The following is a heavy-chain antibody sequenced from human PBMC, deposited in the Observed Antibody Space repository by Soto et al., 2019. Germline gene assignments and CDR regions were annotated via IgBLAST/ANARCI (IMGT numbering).Heavy chain of an antibody. CDR1: GGTFRSYV. V-gene: IGHV1-69*12. CDR3: ARASTYIAAAGYYYYGMDA. J-gene: IGHJ6*02. CDR2: TFPMFGTA. D-gene: IGHD6-13*01. Sequence: QVQLVQSGAEVKKPGSSVKVSCKASGGTFRSYVISWVRQAPGQGLEWMGGTFPMFGTANYAQKFQGRVTITADESTRTAHMELTSLRSEDTAVYYCARASTYIAAAGYYYYGMDAWGQGTTVTVSS.